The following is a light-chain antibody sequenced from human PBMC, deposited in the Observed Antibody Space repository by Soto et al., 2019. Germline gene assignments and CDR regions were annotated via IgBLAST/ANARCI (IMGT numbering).Light chain of an antibody. V-gene: IGLV1-44*01. CDR3: AAWDDSLSGPV. CDR1: RASIGSNT. CDR2: NNN. Sequence: QSVLTQPPSASGTPGQRVTISCSGSRASIGSNTVTWYQHLPGAAPKLLVYNNNQRPSGVPDRFSGSKSDTSASLAISGLQFEDEAVYYCAAWDDSLSGPVFGGGTQVTVL. J-gene: IGLJ3*02.